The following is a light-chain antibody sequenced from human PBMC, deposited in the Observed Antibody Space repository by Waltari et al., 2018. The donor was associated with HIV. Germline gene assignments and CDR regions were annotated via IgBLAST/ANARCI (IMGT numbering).Light chain of an antibody. CDR1: SSNIGSNP. CDR3: AACDDSLNGWV. Sequence: QSVLTQPPSASGTPGQRVTISCSGSSSNIGSNPVNWYQQRPGTAPKILIYSNTPRPSGVPDRLSGSKSGTSASLAISGLQSEDEADYYCAACDDSLNGWVFGGGTKLTVL. V-gene: IGLV1-44*01. CDR2: SNT. J-gene: IGLJ3*02.